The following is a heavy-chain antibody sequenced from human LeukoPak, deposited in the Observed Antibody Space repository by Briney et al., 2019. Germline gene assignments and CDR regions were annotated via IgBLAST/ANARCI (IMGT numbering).Heavy chain of an antibody. CDR2: IIPIFGTA. CDR3: AREGSSTSHNWFDP. Sequence: EASVKVSCKASGGTFSSYAISWVRQAPGQGLEWMGGIIPIFGTANYAQKFQGRVTITADESTSTAYMELSSLRSEDTAAYYCAREGSSTSHNWFDPWGQGTLATVSS. V-gene: IGHV1-69*01. J-gene: IGHJ5*02. CDR1: GGTFSSYA. D-gene: IGHD2-2*01.